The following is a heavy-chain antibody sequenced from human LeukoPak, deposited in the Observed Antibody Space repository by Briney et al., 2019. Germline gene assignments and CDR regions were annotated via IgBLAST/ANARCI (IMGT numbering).Heavy chain of an antibody. D-gene: IGHD6-19*01. CDR3: AKRDTSGHYYFNY. V-gene: IGHV3-23*01. CDR2: IIGSGAAT. CDR1: GFTFSSYG. J-gene: IGHJ4*02. Sequence: GGSLRLSCAASGFTFSSYGMSWVRQAPGKGLEWVSTIIGSGAATFYADSVKGRFTVSRDNSKNTLYLQMNSLRAEDTAVYYCAKRDTSGHYYFNYGAQGTRVTVS.